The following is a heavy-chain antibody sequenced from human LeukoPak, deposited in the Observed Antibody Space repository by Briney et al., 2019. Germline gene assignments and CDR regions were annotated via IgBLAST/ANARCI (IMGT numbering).Heavy chain of an antibody. Sequence: PSETLSLTCTVSGGSISSSIYYWGWIRQPPGQGLVWIGSIYYSGSTYYNPSLKSRVTISVDTSKNQFSLKLSSVTAADTAVYYCARPRIVGATRGYYYYGMDVWGQGTTVTVSS. CDR2: IYYSGST. V-gene: IGHV4-39*01. CDR1: GGSISSSIYY. CDR3: ARPRIVGATRGYYYYGMDV. J-gene: IGHJ6*02. D-gene: IGHD1-26*01.